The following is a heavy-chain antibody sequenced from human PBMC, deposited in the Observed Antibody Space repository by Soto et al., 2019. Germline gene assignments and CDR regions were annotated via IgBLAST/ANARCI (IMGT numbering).Heavy chain of an antibody. J-gene: IGHJ1*01. Sequence: QVQLVESGGGVVQPGRSLRLSCAASGFTFSSYAMQWVRQAPGKGLEWVAVISYDGSNKYYADSVKGRFTISRDNSKNTLYLQMNSLRAEDTAVYYCARVDHWGQGTLVTVSS. CDR2: ISYDGSNK. CDR1: GFTFSSYA. V-gene: IGHV3-30-3*01. CDR3: ARVDH.